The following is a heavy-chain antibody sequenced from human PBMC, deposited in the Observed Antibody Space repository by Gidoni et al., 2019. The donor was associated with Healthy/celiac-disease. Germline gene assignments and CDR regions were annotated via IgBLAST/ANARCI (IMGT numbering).Heavy chain of an antibody. CDR1: GFTFSSYA. D-gene: IGHD6-19*01. CDR3: AKGLYSSGWNYFDY. J-gene: IGHJ4*02. Sequence: EVQLLESGGGLVQHGGSLRLSCEASGFTFSSYAMSWVRQAPGKGLEWVSAISGSGGSTYYADSVKGRFTISRDNSKNTLYLQMNSLRAEDTAVYYCAKGLYSSGWNYFDYWGQGTLVTVSS. CDR2: ISGSGGST. V-gene: IGHV3-23*01.